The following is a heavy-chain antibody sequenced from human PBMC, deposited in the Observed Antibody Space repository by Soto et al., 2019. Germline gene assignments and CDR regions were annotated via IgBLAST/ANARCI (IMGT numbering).Heavy chain of an antibody. J-gene: IGHJ4*02. D-gene: IGHD6-19*01. Sequence: PSETLSLTCAVSGGSISSGGYSLSWIRQPPGKGLEWIGYIYHSGSTYYNSSLKSRVTISVDRSKNQFSLKLSSVTAADTAVYYCAREWSLSVADPGYWGQGTLVTVSS. CDR2: IYHSGST. V-gene: IGHV4-30-2*01. CDR3: AREWSLSVADPGY. CDR1: GGSISSGGYS.